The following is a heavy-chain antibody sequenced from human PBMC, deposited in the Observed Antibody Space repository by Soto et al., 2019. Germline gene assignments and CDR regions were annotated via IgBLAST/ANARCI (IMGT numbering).Heavy chain of an antibody. V-gene: IGHV3-30*03. D-gene: IGHD3-3*01. CDR1: GLPVSSSC. CDR2: ISNDGSNT. Sequence: SLRVYSGSYGLPVSSSCRHLVPPSHCKEKEWVAVISNDGSNTCYADSVKGRFTIPRDNSNNTLYLQMNSLRAEDTAAYYCARVPRPTIVGVALNYCYYGMDVWGQGSTDTVSS. CDR3: ARVPRPTIVGVALNYCYYGMDV. J-gene: IGHJ6*01.